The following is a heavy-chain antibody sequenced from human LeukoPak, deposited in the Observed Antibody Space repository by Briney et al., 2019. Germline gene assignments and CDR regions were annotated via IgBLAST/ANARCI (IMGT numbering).Heavy chain of an antibody. CDR3: ARRRGIAAARYNWFDP. Sequence: GASVKVSCKASGYTFTSYDINWVRQATGQGLEWMGWMNPNSGNTGYAQKFQGRVTMTRNTSISTAYMELSSLRSEDTAVYYRARRRGIAAARYNWFDPWGQGTLVTVSS. CDR2: MNPNSGNT. J-gene: IGHJ5*02. V-gene: IGHV1-8*01. D-gene: IGHD6-13*01. CDR1: GYTFTSYD.